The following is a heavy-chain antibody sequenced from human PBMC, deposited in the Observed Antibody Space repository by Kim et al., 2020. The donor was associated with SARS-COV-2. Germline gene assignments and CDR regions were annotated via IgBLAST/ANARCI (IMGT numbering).Heavy chain of an antibody. CDR1: GGSISSGGYS. Sequence: SETLSLTCAVSGGSISSGGYSWSWIRQPPGKGLEWIGYIYHSGSTYYNPSLKSRVTISVDRSKNQFSLKLSSVTAADTAVYYCARSIAAAGLGVNPLFDPWGQGTLVTVSS. J-gene: IGHJ5*02. D-gene: IGHD6-13*01. CDR3: ARSIAAAGLGVNPLFDP. CDR2: IYHSGST. V-gene: IGHV4-30-2*01.